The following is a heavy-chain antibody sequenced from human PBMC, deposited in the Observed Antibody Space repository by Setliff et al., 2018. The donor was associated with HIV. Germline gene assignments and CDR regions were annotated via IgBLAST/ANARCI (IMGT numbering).Heavy chain of an antibody. CDR1: GFTFSSYW. CDR2: ISSSSSYI. Sequence: SLRLSCAASGFTFSSYWMHWVRQVPGKGLVWVSSISSSSSYIYYADSVKGRFTISRDNAKNSLFLQMNSLRAEDTAVYYCARSSTLPWELPYFDYWGQGTLVTVSS. J-gene: IGHJ4*02. D-gene: IGHD1-26*01. CDR3: ARSSTLPWELPYFDY. V-gene: IGHV3-21*01.